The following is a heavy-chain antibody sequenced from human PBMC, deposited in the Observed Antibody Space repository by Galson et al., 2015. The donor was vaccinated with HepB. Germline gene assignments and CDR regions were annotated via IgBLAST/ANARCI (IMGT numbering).Heavy chain of an antibody. V-gene: IGHV1-69*13. D-gene: IGHD3-10*01. CDR1: GGTFSSYA. CDR2: IIPIFGTA. J-gene: IGHJ6*02. CDR3: ARVLRGVIIHDGMDV. Sequence: SVKVSCKASGGTFSSYAISWVRQAPGQGLEWMGGIIPIFGTANYAQKFQGRVTITADESTSTAYMELSSLRSEDTAVYYCARVLRGVIIHDGMDVWGQGTTVTVSS.